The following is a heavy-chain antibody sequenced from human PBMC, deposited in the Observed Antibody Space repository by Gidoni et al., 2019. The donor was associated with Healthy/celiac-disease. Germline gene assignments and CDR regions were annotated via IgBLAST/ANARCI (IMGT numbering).Heavy chain of an antibody. CDR2: IKSKTDGGTT. CDR3: TTDLTGPEVSYYYYGMDV. V-gene: IGHV3-15*01. Sequence: GLEWVGRIKSKTDGGTTDYAAPVKGRFTISRDDSKNTLYLQMNSLKTEDTAVYYCTTDLTGPEVSYYYYGMDVWGQGTTVTVSS. J-gene: IGHJ6*02.